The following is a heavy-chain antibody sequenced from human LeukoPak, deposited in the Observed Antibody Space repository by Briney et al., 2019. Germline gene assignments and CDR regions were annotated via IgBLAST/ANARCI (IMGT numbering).Heavy chain of an antibody. CDR2: INDSGSS. CDR1: GGSFGGYY. J-gene: IGHJ6*03. CDR3: ARGNYGKKPNYYYYYYMDV. D-gene: IGHD4-11*01. V-gene: IGHV4-34*01. Sequence: SETLSLTCAVYGGSFGGYYWSWIRQPPGKGLEWIGEINDSGSSNYNPSLKSRVTISVDTSKNQFSLKLSSVTAADTAVYYCARGNYGKKPNYYYYYYMDVWGKGTTVTISS.